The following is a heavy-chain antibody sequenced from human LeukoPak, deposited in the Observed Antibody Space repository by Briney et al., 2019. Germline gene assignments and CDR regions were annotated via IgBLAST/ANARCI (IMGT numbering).Heavy chain of an antibody. V-gene: IGHV1-18*01. J-gene: IGHJ4*02. CDR2: ISAYNGNT. CDR3: ARDPIGTMVRGVIIYFDY. CDR1: GYTFISYG. Sequence: GASVKVSCKASGYTFISYGISWVRQAPGQGLEWMGWISAYNGNTNYAQKLQGRVTMTTDTSTSTAYMELRSLRSDDTAVYYCARDPIGTMVRGVIIYFDYWGQGTLVTVSS. D-gene: IGHD3-10*01.